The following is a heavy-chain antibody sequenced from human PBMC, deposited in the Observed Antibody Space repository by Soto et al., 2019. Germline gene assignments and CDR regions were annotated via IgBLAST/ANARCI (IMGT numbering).Heavy chain of an antibody. V-gene: IGHV3-21*01. CDR2: IYRGGDYT. CDR3: ARASSNDY. Sequence: GGSLRLSCAASGFSFSSYNMNWVRQAPGKGLEWISSIYRGGDYTDYADSVKGRFTISRDNAKNSLYLQMNSLRAEDTALYYCARASSNDYWGQGTRVTVSS. CDR1: GFSFSSYN. J-gene: IGHJ4*02. D-gene: IGHD3-10*01.